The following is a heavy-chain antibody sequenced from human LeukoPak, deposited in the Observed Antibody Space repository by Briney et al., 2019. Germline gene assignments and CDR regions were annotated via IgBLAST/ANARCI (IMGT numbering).Heavy chain of an antibody. CDR1: GFTFSSYA. CDR2: ISGSGGST. J-gene: IGHJ4*02. V-gene: IGHV3-23*01. CDR3: AKDRYYDSSGYYYRISYYFDY. Sequence: GGSLRLSCAASGFTFSSYAMSWVRQAPGKGLEWVSAISGSGGSTYYADSVKGRFTISRDNSKNTLYLQINSLRAEDTAVYYCAKDRYYDSSGYYYRISYYFDYWGQGTLVTVSS. D-gene: IGHD3-22*01.